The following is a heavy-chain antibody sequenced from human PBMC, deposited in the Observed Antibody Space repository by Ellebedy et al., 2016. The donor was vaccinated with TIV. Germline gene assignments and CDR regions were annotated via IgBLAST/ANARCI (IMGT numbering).Heavy chain of an antibody. Sequence: PGGSLRLSCAASGFTFSSYGMHWVRQAPGKGLEWVAVIWYDGSNKYYADSVKGRFTISRDNSKNTLYLQMNSLRAEDTAVYYCARDRLYYDFWSGLSMDVWGQGTTVTVSS. CDR2: IWYDGSNK. CDR1: GFTFSSYG. J-gene: IGHJ6*02. V-gene: IGHV3-33*01. D-gene: IGHD3-3*01. CDR3: ARDRLYYDFWSGLSMDV.